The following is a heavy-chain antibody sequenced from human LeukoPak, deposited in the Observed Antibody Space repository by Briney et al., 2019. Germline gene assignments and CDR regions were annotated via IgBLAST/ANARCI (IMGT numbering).Heavy chain of an antibody. CDR2: IKQDGSEK. CDR3: VRGLTSVTQRYFDY. V-gene: IGHV3-7*01. Sequence: PGGSLRLSCAASGFTFSNAWMSWVRQAPGKGLEWVANIKQDGSEKYYVDSVKGRFTISRDNAKNSLYLQMNSLRAEDTAVYYCVRGLTSVTQRYFDYWGQGTLVTVSS. D-gene: IGHD4-17*01. J-gene: IGHJ4*02. CDR1: GFTFSNAW.